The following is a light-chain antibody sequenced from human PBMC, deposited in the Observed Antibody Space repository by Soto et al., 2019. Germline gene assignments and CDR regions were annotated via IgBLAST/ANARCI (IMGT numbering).Light chain of an antibody. CDR2: KAS. CDR3: QQYNTYLIA. J-gene: IGKJ5*01. Sequence: IQMTQSPSTLSASVGDRVTITCRASQSISVWLAWYQQKPGKAPKLLIYKASSLESGVPSRFSGSGSGTEFTLTISSLQPDDFATYYCQQYNTYLIAFGQGTRLEIK. V-gene: IGKV1-5*03. CDR1: QSISVW.